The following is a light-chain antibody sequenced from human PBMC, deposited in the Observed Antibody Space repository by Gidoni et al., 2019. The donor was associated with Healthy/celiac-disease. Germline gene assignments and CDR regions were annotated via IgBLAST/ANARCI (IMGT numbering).Light chain of an antibody. CDR3: SSYTSSSTPHVV. CDR2: EVS. J-gene: IGLJ2*01. CDR1: SSDVGGYNY. V-gene: IGLV2-14*01. Sequence: QSALTQPASVSGSPGQSITISCTGTSSDVGGYNYVTLYQQHPGKAPKLMIYEVSNRPSGVSNRFSGSKSGNTASLTISGLQAEDEADYYCSSYTSSSTPHVVFGGGTNLTVL.